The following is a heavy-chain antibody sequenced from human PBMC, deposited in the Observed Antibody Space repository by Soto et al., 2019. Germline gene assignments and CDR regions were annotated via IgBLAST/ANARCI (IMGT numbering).Heavy chain of an antibody. CDR2: ISGSGDST. J-gene: IGHJ6*02. V-gene: IGHV3-23*01. D-gene: IGHD3-3*01. Sequence: GGSLRLSCAASGFTFSTYAISWVRQAPGKGLEWVSAISGSGDSTYYADSVKGRFTIFRDNSKNTLYLQMNSLGAEDTAVYYCAKALYDFWSGFSYGSDVWGQGTTVTVSS. CDR3: AKALYDFWSGFSYGSDV. CDR1: GFTFSTYA.